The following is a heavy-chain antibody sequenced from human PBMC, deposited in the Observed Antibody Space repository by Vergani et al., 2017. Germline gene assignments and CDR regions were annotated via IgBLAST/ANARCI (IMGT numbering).Heavy chain of an antibody. CDR1: GFSFRGYG. J-gene: IGHJ4*02. CDR2: ISYDGDKG. Sequence: QVQLVESGGGVVQPGRSLTLSCVASGFSFRGYGMHWVRQAPGKGLEWVAMISYDGDKGDYGDFAKGRFTISRDSSKTVYLQMNSLRVEETAMYFCARDLSDSTAWRHFDSRGQGTLVTVSS. CDR3: ARDLSDSTAWRHFDS. D-gene: IGHD2-8*02. V-gene: IGHV3-30*03.